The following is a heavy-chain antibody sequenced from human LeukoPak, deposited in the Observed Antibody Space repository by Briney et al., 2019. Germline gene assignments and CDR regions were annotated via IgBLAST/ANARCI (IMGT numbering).Heavy chain of an antibody. J-gene: IGHJ4*02. CDR3: ARHPPRTTALDAAGTDY. D-gene: IGHD1-1*01. V-gene: IGHV4-59*08. CDR1: GGSMRSYY. CDR2: IHYSGSA. Sequence: SETLSLTCTVSGGSMRSYYWSWIRQPPGKGLEWIGYIHYSGSANYNPSLESRATISVDTSKNQFSLRLNSVTAADTAVYYCARHPPRTTALDAAGTDYWGQGTLVTVSS.